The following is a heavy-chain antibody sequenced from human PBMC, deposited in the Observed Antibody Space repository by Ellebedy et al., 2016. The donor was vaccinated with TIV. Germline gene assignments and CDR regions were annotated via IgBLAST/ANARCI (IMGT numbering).Heavy chain of an antibody. J-gene: IGHJ4*02. CDR3: ARGRRYHDSSGYYLDY. D-gene: IGHD3-22*01. V-gene: IGHV4-34*01. CDR1: GESFSGHY. CDR2: INDSGST. Sequence: GSLRLXCAVYGESFSGHYWSWIRQPPGKGLEWIGEINDSGSTNYNPSLKSRVTISADTSKNQFSLKLSSVTAADLAVYYCARGRRYHDSSGYYLDYWGQGTLVTVSS.